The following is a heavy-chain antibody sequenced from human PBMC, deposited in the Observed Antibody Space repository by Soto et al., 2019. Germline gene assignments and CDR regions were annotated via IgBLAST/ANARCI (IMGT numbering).Heavy chain of an antibody. V-gene: IGHV3-23*01. CDR1: GFTFSSYA. CDR3: AKDQGAGGIYGMDV. CDR2: ISGSGGST. D-gene: IGHD1-26*01. Sequence: EVQLLESGGGLVQPGGSLRISCAASGFTFSSYAMSWVRQAPGKGLEWVSAISGSGGSTYYADSVKGRFTISRDNSKNTLYLQMNSLRAEDTAVYYCAKDQGAGGIYGMDVWGQGTTVTVSS. J-gene: IGHJ6*02.